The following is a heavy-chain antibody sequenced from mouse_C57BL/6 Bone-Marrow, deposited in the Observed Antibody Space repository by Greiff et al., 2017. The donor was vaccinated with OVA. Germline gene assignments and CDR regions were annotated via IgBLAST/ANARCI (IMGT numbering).Heavy chain of an antibody. CDR1: GYTFTSYG. CDR3: ATKRIYYYGSRRYFDV. D-gene: IGHD1-1*01. V-gene: IGHV1-81*01. CDR2: IYPRSGNT. Sequence: VKLMESGAELARPGASVKLSCKASGYTFTSYGISWVKQRTGQGLEWIGEIYPRSGNTYYNEKFKGKATLTADKSSSTAYMELRSLTSEDSAVYFCATKRIYYYGSRRYFDVWGTGTTVTVSS. J-gene: IGHJ1*03.